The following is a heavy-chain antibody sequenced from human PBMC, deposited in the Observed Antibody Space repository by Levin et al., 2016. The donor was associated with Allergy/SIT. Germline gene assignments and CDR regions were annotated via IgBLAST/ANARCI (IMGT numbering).Heavy chain of an antibody. CDR2: VISGGGTT. V-gene: IGHV3-23*01. D-gene: IGHD1-1*01. J-gene: IGHJ4*02. CDR3: ARGGSAARTPLVH. CDR1: GFTFSNYA. Sequence: GESLKISCSVSGFTFSNYAMTWVRQAPGKGLEWVSGVISGGGTTYYADSVKGRFTISRDKSKNTLYLQLNNVRAEDTALYYCARGGSAARTPLVHWGQGTLVSVSS.